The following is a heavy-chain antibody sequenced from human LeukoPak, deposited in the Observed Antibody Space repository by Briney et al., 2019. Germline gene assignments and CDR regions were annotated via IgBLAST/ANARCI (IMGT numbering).Heavy chain of an antibody. CDR1: GFTFINYG. D-gene: IGHD1-26*01. Sequence: SGGSLRLSCAASGFTFINYGMHWVRQAPGEGLEWVAAISKDGSKKSYADSVKGRLTVSRDNSKNMLCLQMSSLRPEDTAVYYCARDLDENDWEGFFDNWGQGTLVTVSS. CDR2: ISKDGSKK. V-gene: IGHV3-30*04. CDR3: ARDLDENDWEGFFDN. J-gene: IGHJ4*02.